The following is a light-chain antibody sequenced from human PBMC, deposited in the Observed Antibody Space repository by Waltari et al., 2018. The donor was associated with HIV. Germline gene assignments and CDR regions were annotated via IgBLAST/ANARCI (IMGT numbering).Light chain of an antibody. V-gene: IGLV2-23*02. CDR1: SSDVGSYNL. J-gene: IGLJ1*01. CDR2: EVS. Sequence: QSALTQPASVSGSPGQSITISCTGTSSDVGSYNLVSWYQQHPGKAPKLMVYEVSKRPSGFSNRFSGSNSGNTSSLTISGLQAEDEADYYCCSYADSPPYVFGTGTKVTVL. CDR3: CSYADSPPYV.